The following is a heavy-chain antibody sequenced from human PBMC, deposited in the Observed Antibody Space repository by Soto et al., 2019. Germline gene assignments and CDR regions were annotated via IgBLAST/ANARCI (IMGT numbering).Heavy chain of an antibody. J-gene: IGHJ5*02. CDR1: GGSISSGGYS. CDR3: ARVPDR. V-gene: IGHV4-30-2*01. CDR2: IYHSGST. D-gene: IGHD2-2*01. Sequence: SETLSLTCAVSGGSISSGGYSWSWIRQPPGKGLEWIGYIYHSGSTYYNTSLKSRVTISVDRSKNQFSLKLSYVTAADTAVYYCARVPDRWGQGTLVTVSS.